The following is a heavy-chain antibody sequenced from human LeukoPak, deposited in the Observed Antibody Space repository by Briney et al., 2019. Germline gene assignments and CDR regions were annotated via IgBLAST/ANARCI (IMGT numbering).Heavy chain of an antibody. CDR3: ARRPVPTIKGYFDS. D-gene: IGHD5-24*01. V-gene: IGHV3-30*01. CDR2: ISTDGNYK. CDR1: GFTFSNYA. Sequence: GGTLRLSCAASGFTFSNYAIYWGPQAPSKRLKGVTVISTDGNYKYYADSVEGRFAVSRDNSKNIVYLQMNSLSADDTAVYYCARRPVPTIKGYFDSWGQGTLVTVSS. J-gene: IGHJ4*02.